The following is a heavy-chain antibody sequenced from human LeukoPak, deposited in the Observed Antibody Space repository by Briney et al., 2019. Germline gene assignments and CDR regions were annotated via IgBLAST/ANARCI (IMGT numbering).Heavy chain of an antibody. D-gene: IGHD3-16*02. CDR3: ARVPYDYVSGNYRSDYYTMDV. CDR2: ISSKGGTK. J-gene: IGHJ6*02. Sequence: GGSLRLSCAASGFTLSSHEVNWVRQAPGKGLEWISYISSKGGTKYYADSVKGRFTISRDNAKKSLYLQMNSLRAEDTAVYYCARVPYDYVSGNYRSDYYTMDVWGQGTTVTVSS. V-gene: IGHV3-48*03. CDR1: GFTLSSHE.